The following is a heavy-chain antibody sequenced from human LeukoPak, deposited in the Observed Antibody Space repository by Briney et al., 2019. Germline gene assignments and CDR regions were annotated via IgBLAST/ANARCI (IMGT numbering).Heavy chain of an antibody. CDR1: GYTFTSYD. CDR3: ARAAPGYCSGGSSPPRFDY. Sequence: ASVKVSCKASGYTFTSYDINWVRQATGQGLEWMGWMNPNSGNTGYAQKFQGRVTMTRNTSISTAYMELSSLRSEDTAVYYCARAAPGYCSGGSSPPRFDYWGQGTLVTVSS. CDR2: MNPNSGNT. D-gene: IGHD2-15*01. J-gene: IGHJ4*02. V-gene: IGHV1-8*01.